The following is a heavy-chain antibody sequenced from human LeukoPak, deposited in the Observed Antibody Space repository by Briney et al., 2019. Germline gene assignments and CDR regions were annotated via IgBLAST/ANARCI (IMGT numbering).Heavy chain of an antibody. D-gene: IGHD6-19*01. CDR1: GFTFSGSA. Sequence: GGSLRLSCAASGFTFSGSAMHWVRQASGKGLEWVGRIRSKANSYATAYAASVKGRFTISRDDSKNTAYLQMNSLKTEDTAVYYCTRGPQWLDPFDYWGQGTLVTVSS. CDR2: IRSKANSYAT. V-gene: IGHV3-73*01. CDR3: TRGPQWLDPFDY. J-gene: IGHJ4*02.